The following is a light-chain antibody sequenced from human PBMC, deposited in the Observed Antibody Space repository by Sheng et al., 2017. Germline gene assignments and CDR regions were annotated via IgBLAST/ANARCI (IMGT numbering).Light chain of an antibody. CDR3: QAWDSSTYV. J-gene: IGLJ1*01. Sequence: SYKLTQPPSVSVSPGQTATITCSGEKLGDKYACWYQQKAGQSPVLIIYQDKRRPSGIPERFSGSNSGNTATLTISGSQPVDEADYYCQAWDSSTYVFGTGTKVTVL. V-gene: IGLV3-1*01. CDR2: QDK. CDR1: KLGDKY.